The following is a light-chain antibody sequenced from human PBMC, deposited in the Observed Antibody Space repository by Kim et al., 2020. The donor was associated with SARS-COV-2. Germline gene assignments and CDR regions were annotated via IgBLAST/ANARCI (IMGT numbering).Light chain of an antibody. CDR2: GNS. Sequence: GVNISCTGSSYNIGAGYDVHWYQQLPGTAPKLLIYGNSNRPSGVPDRFSGSKSGTSASLAITGLQAEDEADYYCQSYDSSLSGWVFGGGTQLTVL. V-gene: IGLV1-40*01. CDR3: QSYDSSLSGWV. J-gene: IGLJ3*02. CDR1: SYNIGAGYD.